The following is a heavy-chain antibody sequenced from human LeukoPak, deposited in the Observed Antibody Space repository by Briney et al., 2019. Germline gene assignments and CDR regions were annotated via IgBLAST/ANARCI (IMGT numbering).Heavy chain of an antibody. J-gene: IGHJ2*01. D-gene: IGHD6-19*01. CDR2: VYYSGST. Sequence: PSETLSLTCTVSGGSISNGNYYWSWIRQHPGKGLEWIGYVYYSGSTYYNPSLKSRVTISVDTSKNQFSLKLSSVTAADTAVYYCAREHSGRDPWYFDLWGRGTLVTVSS. V-gene: IGHV4-31*03. CDR3: AREHSGRDPWYFDL. CDR1: GGSISNGNYY.